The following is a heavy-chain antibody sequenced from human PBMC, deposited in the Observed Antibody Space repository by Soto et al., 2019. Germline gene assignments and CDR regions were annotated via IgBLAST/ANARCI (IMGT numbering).Heavy chain of an antibody. CDR1: GFTFSSYA. D-gene: IGHD5-18*01. CDR3: ARNGYNYGGGYFDY. V-gene: IGHV3-23*01. J-gene: IGHJ4*02. CDR2: ISGSGDST. Sequence: PWGSLRHSCAASGFTFSSYAMSWIRQTPGKGLEWVSGISGSGDSTYYADSVKGRFTISRDNSKNTLYLQMNSLRAEDAAVYYCARNGYNYGGGYFDYWGQGTLVTVSS.